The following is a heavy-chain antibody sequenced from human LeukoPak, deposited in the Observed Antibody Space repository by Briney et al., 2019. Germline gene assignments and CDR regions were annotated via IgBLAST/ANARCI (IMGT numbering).Heavy chain of an antibody. CDR2: IYSGGST. CDR1: GFTVSSNF. CDR3: TRGGGGSFPHY. D-gene: IGHD2-21*01. J-gene: IGHJ4*02. V-gene: IGHV3-53*01. Sequence: GGSLRLSCAASGFTVSSNFLSWVRQPPGKGLEWVSDIYSGGSTYYADSVKGRFTISRDNSKNTLYLQMNSLRAEDTAVYYCTRGGGGSFPHYWGQGTLVTVSS.